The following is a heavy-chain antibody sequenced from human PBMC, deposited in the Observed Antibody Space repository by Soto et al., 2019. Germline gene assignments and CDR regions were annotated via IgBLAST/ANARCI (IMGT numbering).Heavy chain of an antibody. Sequence: QLQLQESGPGLVKPSATLSLTCAVSGGSVSNTDSYWAWIRQPPGQGLDWIGTTYYSGTTYYNPSLESRVTISVYTAKIQYALKLTSVTAADTAVYYCARQEEKFFVKCGYLWWYFDLWGRGTLVSLSS. CDR2: TYYSGTT. CDR1: GGSVSNTDSY. D-gene: IGHD3-22*01. CDR3: ARQEEKFFVKCGYLWWYFDL. J-gene: IGHJ2*01. V-gene: IGHV4-39*01.